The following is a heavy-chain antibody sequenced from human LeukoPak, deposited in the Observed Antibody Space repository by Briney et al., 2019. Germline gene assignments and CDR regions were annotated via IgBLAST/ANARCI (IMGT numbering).Heavy chain of an antibody. D-gene: IGHD3-22*01. CDR3: ARNYYDSSGLLW. CDR2: IIPILGIA. CDR1: GGTFSSYA. J-gene: IGHJ4*02. V-gene: IGHV1-69*04. Sequence: SVKVSCKASGGTFSSYAISWVRQAPGQGLEWMGRIIPILGIANYAQKFQGRVTITADKSTSTAYMELSSLRSEDTAVYYCARNYYDSSGLLWWGQGTLVTVSS.